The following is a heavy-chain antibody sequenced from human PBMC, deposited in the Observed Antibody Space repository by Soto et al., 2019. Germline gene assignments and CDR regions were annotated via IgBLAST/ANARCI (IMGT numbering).Heavy chain of an antibody. CDR3: ARRGSSSYFDY. J-gene: IGHJ4*02. D-gene: IGHD6-13*01. V-gene: IGHV3-23*01. Sequence: EVQLLESGGGLVQPGGSLRLSCAASGFTFSSYAMRWVRQAPGKGLEWVSAISGSGGSTYNADSVKGRFTISRDNSKNTLDLQMNSLRAEDTAVYYCARRGSSSYFDYWGQGTLVTVSS. CDR2: ISGSGGST. CDR1: GFTFSSYA.